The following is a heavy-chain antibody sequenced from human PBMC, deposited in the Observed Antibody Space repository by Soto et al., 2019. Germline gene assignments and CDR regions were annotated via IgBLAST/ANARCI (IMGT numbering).Heavy chain of an antibody. CDR1: GFTFSVYG. CDR2: LIPIYDAP. V-gene: IGHV1-69*06. CDR3: ARVRDPHLDHYGLDV. J-gene: IGHJ6*02. Sequence: SVKVSCKTSGFTFSVYGINWVRQAPGQGLEWMGGLIPIYDAPNYAQKFQDRVTITADKSTTTVYLELSSLTSEDTAVYFCARVRDPHLDHYGLDVWGQGTTVTVSS.